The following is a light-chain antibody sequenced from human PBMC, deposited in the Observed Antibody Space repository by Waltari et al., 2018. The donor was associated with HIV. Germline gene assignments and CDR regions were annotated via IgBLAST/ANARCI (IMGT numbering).Light chain of an antibody. CDR2: STN. CDR1: PGPAPSRYY. Sequence: QTVVTQEPSFSVSPRATVPPTCPLSPGPAPSRYYLSWYQQTPGQTPRTLIYSTNTRSSGVPDRFSGSILGNKAALTITGAQADDESDYYCVLYMGSGIWVFGGGTKLTVL. J-gene: IGLJ3*02. CDR3: VLYMGSGIWV. V-gene: IGLV8-61*01.